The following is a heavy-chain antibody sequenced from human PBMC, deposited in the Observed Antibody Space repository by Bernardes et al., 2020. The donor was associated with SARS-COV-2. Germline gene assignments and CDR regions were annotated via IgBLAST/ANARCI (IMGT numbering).Heavy chain of an antibody. Sequence: GGSLRLSCAAFGFKFDNYDMHWVRQAPGKGLEWVSSINWNSVSIDYADSVKGRFTISRDNAKSALYLQMNSLRPEDTALYYCAKGMGYYYYGMDVWGQGTTVTVSS. CDR1: GFKFDNYD. CDR3: AKGMGYYYYGMDV. D-gene: IGHD3-10*01. CDR2: INWNSVSI. J-gene: IGHJ6*02. V-gene: IGHV3-9*01.